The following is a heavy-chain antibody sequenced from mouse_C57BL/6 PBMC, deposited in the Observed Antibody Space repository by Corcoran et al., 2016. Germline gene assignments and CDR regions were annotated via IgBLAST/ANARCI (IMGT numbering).Heavy chain of an antibody. CDR3: ARGGYHGGYAMDY. CDR2: INPSNGGT. J-gene: IGHJ4*01. CDR1: GYTFTSYW. V-gene: IGHV1-53*01. Sequence: QVQLQQPGTELVKPGASVKLTCKASGYTFTSYWMHWVKQRPGQGLEWIGNINPSNGGTNYNEKFKSKATLTVDKSSSTAYMQLSSLTSEDSAVYYCARGGYHGGYAMDYWGQGTSVTVSS. D-gene: IGHD2-14*01.